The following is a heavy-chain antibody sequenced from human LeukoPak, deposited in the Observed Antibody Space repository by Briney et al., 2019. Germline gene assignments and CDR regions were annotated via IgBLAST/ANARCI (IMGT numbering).Heavy chain of an antibody. CDR1: GFTFSSYS. Sequence: GGSLRLSCAASGFTFSSYSMNWVRQAPGKGLEWVSSISSSSSYMYYADSVKGRFTISRDNAKNSLYLQMNSLRAEDTAVYYCAKETIVVVHEENWFDPWGQGTLATVSS. CDR2: ISSSSSYM. V-gene: IGHV3-21*04. J-gene: IGHJ5*02. D-gene: IGHD3-22*01. CDR3: AKETIVVVHEENWFDP.